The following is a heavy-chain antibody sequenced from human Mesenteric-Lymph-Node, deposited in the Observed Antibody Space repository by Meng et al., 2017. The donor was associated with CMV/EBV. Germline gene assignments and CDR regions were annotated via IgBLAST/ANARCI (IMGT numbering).Heavy chain of an antibody. CDR3: ASGLLRGLFEY. D-gene: IGHD1-26*01. CDR2: IKQDGSVK. CDR1: GFTFSRFW. J-gene: IGHJ4*02. V-gene: IGHV3-7*03. Sequence: GESLKISCAASGFTFSRFWMSWVRQAPGKGLEWVASIKQDGSVKYYVDSVKGRFTISRDHAKNSLFLQMNSLRAEDTAVYYCASGLLRGLFEYWGQGTLVTVSS.